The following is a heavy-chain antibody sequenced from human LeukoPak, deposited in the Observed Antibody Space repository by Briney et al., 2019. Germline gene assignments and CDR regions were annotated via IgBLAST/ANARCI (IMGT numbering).Heavy chain of an antibody. V-gene: IGHV3-74*01. Sequence: GGSLRLSCAASGFPFSGYWMFWVRQAPGKGLVWVSRINSDGGRASYADSVKGRFTISRDNAKNTLYLQMNSLRAEDTAVYYCAIEGYSGYDRGYWGQGTLVTVSS. CDR3: AIEGYSGYDRGY. D-gene: IGHD5-12*01. CDR2: INSDGGRA. CDR1: GFPFSGYW. J-gene: IGHJ4*02.